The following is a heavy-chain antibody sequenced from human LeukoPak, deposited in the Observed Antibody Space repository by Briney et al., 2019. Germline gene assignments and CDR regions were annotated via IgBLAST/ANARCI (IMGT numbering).Heavy chain of an antibody. CDR3: AGGLAYRSSTSCHDY. Sequence: SQTLSLTCTVSGGSINSGSYYWSWIRQPPGKGLEWIGQIYYSGSTNYKPSLKSRVTISVDTSKNQFSLKLSSVTAADTAVYYCAGGLAYRSSTSCHDYWGQGTLVTVSS. CDR1: GGSINSGSYY. V-gene: IGHV4-61*09. CDR2: IYYSGST. J-gene: IGHJ4*02. D-gene: IGHD2-2*01.